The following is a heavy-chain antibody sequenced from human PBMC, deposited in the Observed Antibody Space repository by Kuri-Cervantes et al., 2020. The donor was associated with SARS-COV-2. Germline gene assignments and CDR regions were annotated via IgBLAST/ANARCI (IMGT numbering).Heavy chain of an antibody. V-gene: IGHV4-39*01. CDR2: IYYSGST. D-gene: IGHD3-10*01. CDR3: ARVLSQWFGDGRSQSNDAFDL. J-gene: IGHJ3*01. CDR1: GGSISSSSYY. Sequence: GSLRLSCTVSGGSISSSSYYWGWIRQPPGKGLEWIGSIYYSGSTYYNPSLKSRVTISVDTSKNQFSLELSSVTAADTAVYYCARVLSQWFGDGRSQSNDAFDLWGQGTMVTVSS.